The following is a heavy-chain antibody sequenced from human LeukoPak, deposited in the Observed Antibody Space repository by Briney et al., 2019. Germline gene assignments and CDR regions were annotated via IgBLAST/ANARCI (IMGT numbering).Heavy chain of an antibody. CDR3: AKREAVAATSDFVY. D-gene: IGHD6-19*01. CDR1: GFIFSNYG. Sequence: GGSLRLSCAASGFIFSNYGMHWVRQAPGKGLEWVSFIRYDGGDIHYADSVKGRFTISRDNSRNTLHLQMNSLTTEDTAMYYCAKREAVAATSDFVYWGQGTLVTVSS. CDR2: IRYDGGDI. V-gene: IGHV3-30*02. J-gene: IGHJ4*02.